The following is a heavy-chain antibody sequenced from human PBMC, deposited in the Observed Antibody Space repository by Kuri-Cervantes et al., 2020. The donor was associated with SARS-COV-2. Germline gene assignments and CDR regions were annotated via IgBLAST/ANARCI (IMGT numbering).Heavy chain of an antibody. Sequence: GGSLRLSCAASGFTFSSYGMHWVRQAPGKGLEWVAFIRYDGSNKYYADSVKGRFTISRGNSKNTLYLQMNSLRAEDTAVYYCAKDGEGPTVPAAMGPEYFQHWGQGTLVTVSS. V-gene: IGHV3-30*02. D-gene: IGHD2-2*01. CDR2: IRYDGSNK. CDR1: GFTFSSYG. CDR3: AKDGEGPTVPAAMGPEYFQH. J-gene: IGHJ1*01.